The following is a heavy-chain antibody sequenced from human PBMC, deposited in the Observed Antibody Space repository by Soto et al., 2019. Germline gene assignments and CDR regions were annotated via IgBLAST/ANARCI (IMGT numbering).Heavy chain of an antibody. D-gene: IGHD1-1*01. Sequence: QVHLVQSGAEVKKPGASVKVSCKGSGYGFTTYGITWVRQAPGQGLEWMAWISAHNGNTNYAQKLQGRVTVTRDTSTSTAYMELRSLRSDDTAVYYWARGRYGDYWGQGALVTVSP. V-gene: IGHV1-18*01. CDR3: ARGRYGDY. CDR1: GYGFTTYG. J-gene: IGHJ4*02. CDR2: ISAHNGNT.